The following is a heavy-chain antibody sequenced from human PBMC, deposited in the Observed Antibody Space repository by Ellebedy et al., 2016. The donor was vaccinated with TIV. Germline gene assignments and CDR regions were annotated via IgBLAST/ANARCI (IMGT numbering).Heavy chain of an antibody. CDR3: ARDVHDYYGSGSYYTLYY. J-gene: IGHJ4*02. D-gene: IGHD3-10*01. CDR2: IYRGGSR. Sequence: GESLKISCAASGFTVSSNYMSWVRQAPGKGLVWFSVIYRGGSRYYADSVKGLFTISRDNNKNSLYLQMNSLIDEDTAVYYCARDVHDYYGSGSYYTLYYWGQGTLVTVSS. V-gene: IGHV3-53*01. CDR1: GFTVSSNY.